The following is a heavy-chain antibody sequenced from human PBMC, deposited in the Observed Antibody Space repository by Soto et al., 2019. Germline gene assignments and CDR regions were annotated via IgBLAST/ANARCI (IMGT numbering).Heavy chain of an antibody. Sequence: QVQLVQSGAEVKKPGSSVKVSCKASGGTFSSYAISWVRQAPGQGLEWMGGIIPIFGTANYAQKFQGRVTITADESTSTADMELSSLRSEDTAVYYCARGDYYGSGSYGPSYYYYYGMDVWGQGTTVTVSS. V-gene: IGHV1-69*12. CDR3: ARGDYYGSGSYGPSYYYYYGMDV. CDR1: GGTFSSYA. D-gene: IGHD3-10*01. J-gene: IGHJ6*02. CDR2: IIPIFGTA.